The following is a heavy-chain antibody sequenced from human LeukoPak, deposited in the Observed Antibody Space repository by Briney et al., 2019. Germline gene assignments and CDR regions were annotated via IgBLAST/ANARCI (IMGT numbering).Heavy chain of an antibody. CDR2: ISSSSSYT. Sequence: GGSLRLSCAASGFTFSDYYMSWIRQAPGKGLEGVSYISSSSSYTNYADSVKGRFTISRDNAKNSLYLQMNSLRAEDTAVYYCARAKRDLYDILTGYYYYFDYWGQGTLVTVSS. D-gene: IGHD3-9*01. V-gene: IGHV3-11*06. CDR3: ARAKRDLYDILTGYYYYFDY. CDR1: GFTFSDYY. J-gene: IGHJ4*02.